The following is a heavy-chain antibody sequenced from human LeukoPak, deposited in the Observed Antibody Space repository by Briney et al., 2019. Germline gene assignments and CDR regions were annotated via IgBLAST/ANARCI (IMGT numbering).Heavy chain of an antibody. CDR2: MNPNSGNT. D-gene: IGHD3-10*01. CDR3: ARTYYYGSGSYYKSYYYYYMDV. Sequence: ASVKVSCKASGGTFSSYAISWVRQAPGQGLEWMGWMNPNSGNTGYAQKFQGRVTITRNTSISTAYMELSSLRSEDTAVYYCARTYYYGSGSYYKSYYYYYMDVWGKGTTVTVSS. J-gene: IGHJ6*03. V-gene: IGHV1-8*03. CDR1: GGTFSSYA.